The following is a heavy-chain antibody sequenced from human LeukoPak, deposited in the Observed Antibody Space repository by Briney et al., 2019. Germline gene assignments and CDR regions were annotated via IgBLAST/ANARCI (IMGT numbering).Heavy chain of an antibody. J-gene: IGHJ4*02. CDR2: IYPGDSDT. CDR3: ARRRDGYPGHFDY. D-gene: IGHD5-24*01. V-gene: IGHV5-51*01. CDR1: GYSFSKYR. Sequence: GESLKISCKGSGYSFSKYRIGWVRQMPGKGLEWMGIIYPGDSDTRYSPSFQGQVTISADKSISTAYLQWSSLKAADTAIYYCARRRDGYPGHFDYWGQGTLVTVSS.